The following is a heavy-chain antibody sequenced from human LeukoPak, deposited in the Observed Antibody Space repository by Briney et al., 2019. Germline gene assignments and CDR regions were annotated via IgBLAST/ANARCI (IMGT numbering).Heavy chain of an antibody. V-gene: IGHV3-30*04. J-gene: IGHJ6*02. D-gene: IGHD6-19*01. CDR2: ILYDGSNE. CDR3: AREGAVAGDMDY. CDR1: GFSFSTYS. Sequence: GKSLRLSCAASGFSFSTYSMHWVRQAPGKGLEWVAVILYDGSNEYYADSEKGRFTISRDNFRNILYLQINSLRTEDTAVYYCAREGAVAGDMDYWGQGTTVTVSS.